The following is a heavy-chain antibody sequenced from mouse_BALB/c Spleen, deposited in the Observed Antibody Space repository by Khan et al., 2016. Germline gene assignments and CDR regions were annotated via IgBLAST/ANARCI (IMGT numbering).Heavy chain of an antibody. V-gene: IGHV10-1*02. Sequence: EVQLVESGGGLVQPKGSLKLSCAASGFTFNTYAMNWVRQAPGKGLEWVARIRSKSNNYATYYADSVKDRFTISRDDSQSMLYLQMNNLKTEDTAMYYCVRHDMYAPYAIDYWGQGTSVTVSS. CDR1: GFTFNTYA. J-gene: IGHJ4*01. CDR2: IRSKSNNYAT. CDR3: VRHDMYAPYAIDY. D-gene: IGHD2-14*01.